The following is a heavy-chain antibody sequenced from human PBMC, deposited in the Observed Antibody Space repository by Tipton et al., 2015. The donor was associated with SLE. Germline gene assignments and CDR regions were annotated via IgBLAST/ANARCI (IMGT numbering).Heavy chain of an antibody. V-gene: IGHV4-59*08. J-gene: IGHJ6*02. Sequence: TLSLTCAVSGGSISPYYWTWMRQPPGKRLECIGYIYYSGNTIYNPSLKSRVTMSVDTSKNHFSLKLISVTAADTAVYYCARHKGVAEAAYNGMDDWGQGTTVTVSS. CDR1: GGSISPYY. CDR3: ARHKGVAEAAYNGMDD. D-gene: IGHD6-19*01. CDR2: IYYSGNT.